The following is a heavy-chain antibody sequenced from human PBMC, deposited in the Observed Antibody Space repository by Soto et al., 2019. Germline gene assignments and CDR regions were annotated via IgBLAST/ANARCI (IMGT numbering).Heavy chain of an antibody. CDR2: ISGSGGST. D-gene: IGHD2-2*03. V-gene: IGHV3-23*01. J-gene: IGHJ4*02. Sequence: PGGSLRLSCAASGFTFSSYAMSWVRQAPGKGLEWVSAISGSGGSTYYADSVKGRFTISRDNSKNTLYLQMNSLRAEDTAVYYCATVGIVVVPASCFDHWGQGTLVTVSS. CDR3: ATVGIVVVPASCFDH. CDR1: GFTFSSYA.